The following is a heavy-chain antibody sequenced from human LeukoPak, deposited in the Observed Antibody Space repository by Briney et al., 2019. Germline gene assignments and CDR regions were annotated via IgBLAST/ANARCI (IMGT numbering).Heavy chain of an antibody. Sequence: PSETLSLTCTVSGGSISSGDYYWSWIRQPPGKGLEWIGYIYYSGSTYYNPSLKSRVTILVDTSKNQFSLKLSSVTAADTAVYYCAREGLLLPLDYWGQGTLVTVSS. V-gene: IGHV4-30-4*08. D-gene: IGHD2-15*01. CDR2: IYYSGST. CDR3: AREGLLLPLDY. CDR1: GGSISSGDYY. J-gene: IGHJ4*02.